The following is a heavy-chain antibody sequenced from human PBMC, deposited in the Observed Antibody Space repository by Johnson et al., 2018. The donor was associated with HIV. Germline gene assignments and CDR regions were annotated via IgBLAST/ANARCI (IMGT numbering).Heavy chain of an antibody. CDR1: GFIFSDYA. J-gene: IGHJ3*02. CDR2: TSYDEIKK. V-gene: IGHV3-30*14. Sequence: QMQLVESGGGLVQPGGSLRLSCAASGFIFSDYAMHWVRLAPGKGLEWVAVTSYDEIKKNYADSVKGRFTISRDNSKNTLYLQMNSLRAEDTAVYYCARGAIKYSSSWLGAFDIWGQGTMVTVSS. CDR3: ARGAIKYSSSWLGAFDI. D-gene: IGHD6-6*01.